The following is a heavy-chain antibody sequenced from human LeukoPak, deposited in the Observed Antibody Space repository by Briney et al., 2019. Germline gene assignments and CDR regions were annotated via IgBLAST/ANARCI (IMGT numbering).Heavy chain of an antibody. Sequence: ASVKVSCKASGYTFTGYYMHWVRQAPGQGLEWMGWINPNSGGTNYAQKFQGRVTMTRDTSISTAYMELSRLRSDDTAAYYCARDFGFALLLLSTAFDIWGQGTMVTVSS. J-gene: IGHJ3*02. V-gene: IGHV1-2*02. CDR3: ARDFGFALLLLSTAFDI. CDR1: GYTFTGYY. D-gene: IGHD2-15*01. CDR2: INPNSGGT.